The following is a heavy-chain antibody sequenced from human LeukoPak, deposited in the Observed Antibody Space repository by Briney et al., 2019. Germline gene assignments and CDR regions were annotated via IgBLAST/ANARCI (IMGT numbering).Heavy chain of an antibody. D-gene: IGHD3-22*01. CDR2: INHSGST. Sequence: PSETLSLTCAVYGGSFSGYYWSWIRRPPGKGLEWIGEINHSGSTNYNPSLKSRVTISVDTSKNQFSLKLSSVTAADTAVYYCARDLEDSSGYWTHLAWGQGTLVTVSS. V-gene: IGHV4-34*01. CDR3: ARDLEDSSGYWTHLA. CDR1: GGSFSGYY. J-gene: IGHJ5*02.